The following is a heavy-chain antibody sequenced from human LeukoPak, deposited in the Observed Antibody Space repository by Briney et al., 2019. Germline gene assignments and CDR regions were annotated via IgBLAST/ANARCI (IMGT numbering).Heavy chain of an antibody. CDR1: GFTFSSYA. Sequence: GGSLRLSCAASGFTFSSYAMSWVRQAPGKGLEWVSAVSSSGGSTNYADYVKGQFTISRDNSKNTVYLHMNNLRAEDTAVYYCAKEGRKTENTCGYEYDCWGQGTLVTVSS. CDR2: VSSSGGST. CDR3: AKEGRKTENTCGYEYDC. V-gene: IGHV3-23*01. D-gene: IGHD3-22*01. J-gene: IGHJ4*02.